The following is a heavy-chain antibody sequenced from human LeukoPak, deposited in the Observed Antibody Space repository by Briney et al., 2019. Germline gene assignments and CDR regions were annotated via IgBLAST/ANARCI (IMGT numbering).Heavy chain of an antibody. J-gene: IGHJ5*02. V-gene: IGHV1-8*01. CDR2: MNPNSGNT. CDR3: ARPHCSSTDCHPPEWFDP. Sequence: ASVKVSCTTSGYTFTHYDINWVRQATGQGLEWMGWMNPNSGNTGYAQKFQGRVTMTRNTSISTAYMELSSLRSEDTAVYYCARPHCSSTDCHPPEWFDPWGQGTLVTVSS. CDR1: GYTFTHYD. D-gene: IGHD2-2*01.